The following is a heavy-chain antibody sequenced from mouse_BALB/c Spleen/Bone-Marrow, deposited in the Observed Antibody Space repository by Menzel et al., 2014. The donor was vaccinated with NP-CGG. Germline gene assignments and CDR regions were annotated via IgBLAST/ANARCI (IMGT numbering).Heavy chain of an antibody. J-gene: IGHJ3*01. V-gene: IGHV1-39*01. CDR3: ARRGSSGYWFAY. D-gene: IGHD3-1*01. CDR1: GYSFTGYN. Sequence: EVQLQQSGPELEKPGASVKISCQASGYSFTGYNINWVKQSNGKSLGWLGNIDPYYGGTSYSQKFKAKATLTVDRSSSTAYMQLKSLTSEDSAVYYCARRGSSGYWFAYWGQGTLVTVSA. CDR2: IDPYYGGT.